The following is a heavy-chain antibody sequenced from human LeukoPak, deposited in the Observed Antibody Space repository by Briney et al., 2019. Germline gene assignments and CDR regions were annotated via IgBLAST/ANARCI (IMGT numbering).Heavy chain of an antibody. V-gene: IGHV3-23*01. CDR3: AKDLTLGSGYYYYYYMDV. D-gene: IGHD3-10*01. CDR2: ISGSGGST. J-gene: IGHJ6*03. CDR1: GFTFDDYA. Sequence: GGSLRLSCAASGFTFDDYAMHWVRQAPGKGLEWVSAISGSGGSTYYADSVKGRFTISRDNSKNTLYLQMNSLRAEDTAVYYCAKDLTLGSGYYYYYYMDVWGKGTTVTISS.